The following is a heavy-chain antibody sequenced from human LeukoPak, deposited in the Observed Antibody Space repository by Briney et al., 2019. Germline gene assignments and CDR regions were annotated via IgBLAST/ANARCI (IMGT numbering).Heavy chain of an antibody. Sequence: GGSLRLSCAASGFTFSSYSMNWVRQAPGKGLEWVSYISSSSSTIYYADSVKGRFTISRDNSKNTLYLQMNSLRAEDTAVYYCARDIYYEKADAFDIWGQGTMVTVSS. V-gene: IGHV3-48*01. CDR3: ARDIYYEKADAFDI. CDR1: GFTFSSYS. D-gene: IGHD3-22*01. CDR2: ISSSSSTI. J-gene: IGHJ3*02.